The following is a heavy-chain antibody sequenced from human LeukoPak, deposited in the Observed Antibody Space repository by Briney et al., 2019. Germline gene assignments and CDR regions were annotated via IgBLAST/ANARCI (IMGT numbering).Heavy chain of an antibody. CDR2: IDTDGRTT. CDR1: GFTFSRFW. Sequence: GGSLRLSCAASGFTFSRFWMHWVRQPPGKGLVWVSRIDTDGRTTTYADSVKGRFTISRDNAKNTVYLQLNSLRVEDTAMYYCATLSSFGSDYWGRGGLVTVSS. J-gene: IGHJ4*02. D-gene: IGHD5-18*01. CDR3: ATLSSFGSDY. V-gene: IGHV3-74*01.